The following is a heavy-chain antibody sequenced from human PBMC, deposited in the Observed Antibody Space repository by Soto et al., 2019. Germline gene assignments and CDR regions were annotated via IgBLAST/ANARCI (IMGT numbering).Heavy chain of an antibody. CDR2: ISAYNGNT. D-gene: IGHD2-8*01. Sequence: QVQLVQSGAEVKKPGASVKVSCKASGYTFTSYGISWVRQAPGQGLEWMGWISAYNGNTNYAQQLQGRVTMTTDTSTSTAYMELRSLRSDDTAVYYCARDWMVYAARYYCYGMDVWGQGTTVTVSS. CDR3: ARDWMVYAARYYCYGMDV. CDR1: GYTFTSYG. J-gene: IGHJ6*02. V-gene: IGHV1-18*01.